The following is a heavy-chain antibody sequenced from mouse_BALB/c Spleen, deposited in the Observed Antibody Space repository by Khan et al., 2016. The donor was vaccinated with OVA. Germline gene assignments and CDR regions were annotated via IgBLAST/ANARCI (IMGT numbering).Heavy chain of an antibody. CDR3: ARDAYYAGSKYAMDY. J-gene: IGHJ4*01. V-gene: IGHV5-6-3*01. D-gene: IGHD1-1*01. CDR1: GFTFSSYG. Sequence: EVELVESGGGLVQPGGSLTLSCAASGFTFSSYGMSWVRQTPDKRLELVATINSNGGSTYYPDNVKGRFSISRDNAKNTLFLQMSSLKSEDTAMYYCARDAYYAGSKYAMDYWGQGTSVTVSS. CDR2: INSNGGST.